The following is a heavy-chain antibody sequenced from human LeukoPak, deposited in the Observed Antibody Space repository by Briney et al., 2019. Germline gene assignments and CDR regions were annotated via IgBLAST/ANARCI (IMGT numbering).Heavy chain of an antibody. V-gene: IGHV3-53*01. CDR3: AREYSSASNCFGC. D-gene: IGHD6-19*01. Sequence: GGSLRLSCAASGFTVSSNYMSWVRQAPGKGLEWVSVIYSGGSAYNADSVKGRFTISRDNSKNTLFLQMNSLRAEDTAVYYCAREYSSASNCFGCWGQGTLVTVSS. CDR1: GFTVSSNY. CDR2: IYSGGSA. J-gene: IGHJ4*02.